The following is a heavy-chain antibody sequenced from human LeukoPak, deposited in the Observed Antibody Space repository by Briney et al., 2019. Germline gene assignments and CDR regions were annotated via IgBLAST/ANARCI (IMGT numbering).Heavy chain of an antibody. D-gene: IGHD3-10*01. Sequence: GGSLRLSCAASGFTFDDYAMHWVRHAPGKGLEWVSGISWNSGSIGYADSVKGRFTISRDNAKNSLYLQMNSLRAEDTAVYYCAKDALYDSGSYHSIYYFDYWGQGTLITVSS. CDR3: AKDALYDSGSYHSIYYFDY. CDR2: ISWNSGSI. CDR1: GFTFDDYA. J-gene: IGHJ4*02. V-gene: IGHV3-9*01.